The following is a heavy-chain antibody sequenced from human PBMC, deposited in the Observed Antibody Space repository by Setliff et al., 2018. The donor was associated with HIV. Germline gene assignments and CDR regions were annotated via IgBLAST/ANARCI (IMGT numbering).Heavy chain of an antibody. CDR2: ISVHNDNS. Sequence: ASVKVSCKASTNTILNYGISWVRQAPGQGLEWMGWISVHNDNSNYAQRFRDRVTMTTDIPTSTAYMELRGLRSDDTAVYYCARDVGYCTATSCQTGFDYWGQGTLVTVSS. V-gene: IGHV1-18*01. CDR3: ARDVGYCTATSCQTGFDY. CDR1: TNTILNYG. J-gene: IGHJ4*02. D-gene: IGHD2-8*02.